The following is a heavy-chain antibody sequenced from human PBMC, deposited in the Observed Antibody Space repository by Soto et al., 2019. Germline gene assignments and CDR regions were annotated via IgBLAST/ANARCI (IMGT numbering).Heavy chain of an antibody. CDR2: IIPIFGTA. D-gene: IGHD2-15*01. V-gene: IGHV1-69*13. Sequence: ASVKVSCKASGGTFSSYAISWVRQAPGQGLEWMGGIIPIFGTANYAQKFQGRVTITADESTSTAYMELSSLRSEDTAVYYCARDTRPCGGSCYLGYYYYYGMDVWGQGTTVTVSS. J-gene: IGHJ6*02. CDR3: ARDTRPCGGSCYLGYYYYYGMDV. CDR1: GGTFSSYA.